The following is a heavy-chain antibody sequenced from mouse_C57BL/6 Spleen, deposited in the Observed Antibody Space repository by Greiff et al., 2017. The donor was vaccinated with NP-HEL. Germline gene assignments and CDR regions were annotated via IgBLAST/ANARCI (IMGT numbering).Heavy chain of an antibody. V-gene: IGHV1-18*01. Sequence: DVKLVESGPELVKPGASVKIPCKASGYTFTDYNMDWVKQSHGKSLEWIGDINPNNGGTIYNQKFKGKATLTVDKSSSTAYMELRSLTSEDTAVYYCARKEDYYGSWYFDVWGTGTTVTVSS. D-gene: IGHD1-1*01. CDR2: INPNNGGT. CDR3: ARKEDYYGSWYFDV. J-gene: IGHJ1*03. CDR1: GYTFTDYN.